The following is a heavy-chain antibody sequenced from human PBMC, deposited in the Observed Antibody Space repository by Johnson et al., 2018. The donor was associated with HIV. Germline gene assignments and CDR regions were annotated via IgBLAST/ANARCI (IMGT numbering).Heavy chain of an antibody. V-gene: IGHV3-30*03. D-gene: IGHD4-11*01. CDR3: ARSYSTSWNASDI. J-gene: IGHJ3*02. CDR2: ISFDGTNK. CDR1: GFTFSSYG. Sequence: QEQLVESGGGVVQPGRSLRLSCAASGFTFSSYGMHWVRQAPGKGLEWVAVISFDGTNKFQADSVKGRFTISRDNSKNTLYLQMNSLRAEDTAVYYCARSYSTSWNASDIWGQGTMVTVSS.